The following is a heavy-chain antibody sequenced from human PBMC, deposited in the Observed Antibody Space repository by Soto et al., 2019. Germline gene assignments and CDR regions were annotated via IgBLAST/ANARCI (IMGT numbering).Heavy chain of an antibody. CDR3: AAGYSSGWYGAFDI. CDR1: GFTFTSSA. V-gene: IGHV1-58*02. D-gene: IGHD6-19*01. J-gene: IGHJ3*02. Sequence: SVKVSCKASGFTFTSSAMQCVRQARGQRLEWIGWIVVGSGNTNYAQKFQERVTITRDMSTSTAYMELSSLRSEDTAVYYCAAGYSSGWYGAFDIWGQGTMVTVSS. CDR2: IVVGSGNT.